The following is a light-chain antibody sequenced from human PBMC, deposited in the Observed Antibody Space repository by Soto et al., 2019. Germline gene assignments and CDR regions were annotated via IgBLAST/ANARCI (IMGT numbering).Light chain of an antibody. Sequence: EIVLTQSPDTLSLSPGERATLFCRASQSVPSNHLAWFQKKPGRAPSLLVYGASTTASDAATRFSGSGSGTDFTLTISRLEPEEFAVYYWQQYGRPPYTFGQGTRLE. CDR3: QQYGRPPYT. V-gene: IGKV3-20*01. CDR2: GAS. CDR1: QSVPSNH. J-gene: IGKJ2*01.